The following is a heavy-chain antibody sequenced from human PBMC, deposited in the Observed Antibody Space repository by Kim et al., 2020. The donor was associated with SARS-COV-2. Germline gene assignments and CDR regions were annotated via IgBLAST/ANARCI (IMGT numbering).Heavy chain of an antibody. CDR1: GGSISSYY. CDR2: IYTSGST. D-gene: IGHD2-8*01. V-gene: IGHV4-4*07. J-gene: IGHJ6*02. Sequence: SETLSLTCTVSGGSISSYYWSWIRQPAGKGLEWIGRIYTSGSTNYNPSLKSRVTMSVDTSKNQFSLKLSSVTAADTAVYYCARGLYVPSYYYYYGMDVWGQGTTVTVSS. CDR3: ARGLYVPSYYYYYGMDV.